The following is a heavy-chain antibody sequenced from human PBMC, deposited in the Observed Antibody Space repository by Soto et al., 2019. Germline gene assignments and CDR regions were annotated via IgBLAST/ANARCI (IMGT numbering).Heavy chain of an antibody. CDR3: ARSPYAHCSSTSCYAGAFDI. J-gene: IGHJ3*02. CDR1: GYTFTSYG. V-gene: IGHV1-18*01. Sequence: ASVKVSCKASGYTFTSYGISWVRQAPGQGLEWIGWISAYNGNTSYAQKLQGRVTMTTDTSTSTAYMELRSLRSEDTAVYYCARSPYAHCSSTSCYAGAFDIWGQGTMVTVSS. D-gene: IGHD2-2*01. CDR2: ISAYNGNT.